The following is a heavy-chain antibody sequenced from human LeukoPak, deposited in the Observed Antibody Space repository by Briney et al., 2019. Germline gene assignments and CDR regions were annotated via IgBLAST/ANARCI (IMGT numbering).Heavy chain of an antibody. Sequence: PGGSLRLSCAASGFMFSSYWMHWVRQAPGKVLVWVSRINRDDSTTTYADSVKGRFTISRDNAKNTLYLQMNSLRAEDTAVYYCARDGTSSSGWYGTSYYYYYMDVWGTGTSVTVSS. D-gene: IGHD6-13*01. CDR1: GFMFSSYW. J-gene: IGHJ6*03. V-gene: IGHV3-74*01. CDR3: ARDGTSSSGWYGTSYYYYYMDV. CDR2: INRDDSTT.